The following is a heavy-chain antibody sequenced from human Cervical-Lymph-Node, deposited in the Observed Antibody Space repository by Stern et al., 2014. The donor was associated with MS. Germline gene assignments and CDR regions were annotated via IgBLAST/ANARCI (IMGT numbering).Heavy chain of an antibody. CDR2: VYPGDSDT. D-gene: IGHD2-15*01. CDR3: ARRSGHRGAFDI. CDR1: GYTFSNYW. V-gene: IGHV5-51*03. J-gene: IGHJ3*02. Sequence: EDQLVESGAEVKKPGESLKISCKGSGYTFSNYWIGWGRQMPGKGLEWMGVVYPGDSDTRYSPSFQGQVTISADKSIDTAYLQWTGLKASDTAMYYCARRSGHRGAFDIWGQGTMVTVSS.